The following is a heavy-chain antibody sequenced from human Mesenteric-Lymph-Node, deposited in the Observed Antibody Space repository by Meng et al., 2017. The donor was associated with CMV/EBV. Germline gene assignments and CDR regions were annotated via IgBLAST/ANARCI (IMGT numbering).Heavy chain of an antibody. V-gene: IGHV3-9*01. D-gene: IGHD3-3*01. Sequence: GGSLRLSCAASGFTFSSYGMHWVRQAPGKGLEWVSGISWNSDTIGYADSVKGRFTISRDNAKNSLYLQMNNLRAEDTALYYCAKYWSISTSMFGQAFDPWGQGTLVTVSS. CDR1: GFTFSSYG. J-gene: IGHJ5*02. CDR2: ISWNSDTI. CDR3: AKYWSISTSMFGQAFDP.